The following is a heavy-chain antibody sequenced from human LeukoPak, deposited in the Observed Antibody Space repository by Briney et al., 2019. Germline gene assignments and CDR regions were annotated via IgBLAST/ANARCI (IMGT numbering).Heavy chain of an antibody. V-gene: IGHV3-21*01. CDR3: ARDSVGATQFDY. Sequence: GGSLRLSCAASGFTFSSYSMNWVRQAPGKGLEWVSSISSSSSYIYYADSVKGRFTISRDNAKNSLYLQMNSLRAEDTAVYYCARDSVGATQFDYWGQGTLVTVSS. CDR2: ISSSSSYI. CDR1: GFTFSSYS. D-gene: IGHD1-26*01. J-gene: IGHJ4*02.